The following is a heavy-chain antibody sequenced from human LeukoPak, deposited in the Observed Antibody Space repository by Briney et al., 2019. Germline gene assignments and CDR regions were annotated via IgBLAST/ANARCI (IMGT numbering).Heavy chain of an antibody. D-gene: IGHD3-22*01. CDR1: GFTFSSYA. V-gene: IGHV3-23*01. Sequence: GGSLRLSCAASGFTFSSYAMSWVRQAPGKGLEWVSAMSGSGGSTYYADSVKGRFTISRDNSKNTLYLQMNSLRAEDTAVYYCAKVRRGYYDSSGYYSNDAFDIWGQGTMVAVSS. CDR3: AKVRRGYYDSSGYYSNDAFDI. J-gene: IGHJ3*02. CDR2: MSGSGGST.